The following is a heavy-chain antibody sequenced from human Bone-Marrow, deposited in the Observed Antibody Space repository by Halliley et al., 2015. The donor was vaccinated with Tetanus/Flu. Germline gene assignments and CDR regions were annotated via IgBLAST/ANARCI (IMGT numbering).Heavy chain of an antibody. D-gene: IGHD5-12*01. CDR2: IDYSGGT. V-gene: IGHV4-59*01. J-gene: IGHJ4*02. Sequence: KGREWIGLIDYSGGTNYNPSLESRVTISLATSKNQFSLKLNSAPAADTAVYYCVTGAGWLPDYWGRGSLVTVSS. CDR3: VTGAGWLPDY.